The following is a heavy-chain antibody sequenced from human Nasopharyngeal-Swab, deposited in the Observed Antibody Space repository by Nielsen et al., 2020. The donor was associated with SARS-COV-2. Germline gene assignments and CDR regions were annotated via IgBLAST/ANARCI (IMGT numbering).Heavy chain of an antibody. CDR1: GFTFSSYG. CDR3: ARDHYSSSSGPSNFDY. Sequence: GESLRLSCAASGFTFSSYGMHWVRQAPGKGLEWVAVIWYDGSNEYYADSVKGRFTISRDNSKNTLYLQMNSLRVEDTAVYYCARDHYSSSSGPSNFDYWGQGTLVTVSS. J-gene: IGHJ4*02. V-gene: IGHV3-33*01. CDR2: IWYDGSNE. D-gene: IGHD6-6*01.